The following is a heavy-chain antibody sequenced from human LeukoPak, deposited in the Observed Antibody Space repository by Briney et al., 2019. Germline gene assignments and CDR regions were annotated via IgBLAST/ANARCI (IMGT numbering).Heavy chain of an antibody. CDR3: AKDDAWLRFLY. Sequence: GGSLRLSCAASGFTFSSYGMHWVRQAPGKGLEWVSGISGNGDITYYADSVKGRFTISRDNSKNTLYLQMNSLRAEDTAIYYCAKDDAWLRFLYWGQGTLVTVSS. J-gene: IGHJ4*02. CDR1: GFTFSSYG. V-gene: IGHV3-23*01. CDR2: ISGNGDIT. D-gene: IGHD5-12*01.